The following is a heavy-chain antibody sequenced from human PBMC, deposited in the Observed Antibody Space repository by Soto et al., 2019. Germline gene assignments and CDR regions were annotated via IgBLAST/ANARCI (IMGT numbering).Heavy chain of an antibody. CDR1: GFTFSSYA. D-gene: IGHD4-17*01. CDR3: ARSPIYGGYVYGMDV. V-gene: IGHV3-30-3*01. J-gene: IGHJ6*02. Sequence: VGSLRLSCAASGFTFSSYAMHWVRQAPGKGLEWVAVISYDGSNKYYADSVKGRFTISRDNSKNTLYLQMNSLRAEDTAVYYCARSPIYGGYVYGMDVWGQGTTVTVSS. CDR2: ISYDGSNK.